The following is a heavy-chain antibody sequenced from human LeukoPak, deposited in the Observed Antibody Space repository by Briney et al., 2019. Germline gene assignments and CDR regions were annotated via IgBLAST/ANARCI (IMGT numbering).Heavy chain of an antibody. J-gene: IGHJ5*02. D-gene: IGHD4-23*01. Sequence: SVKVSCKTSGGSIDNYGINWVRQAPGQGLEGMGGVIPASETKPAQRFQGRLSITADTSTNAVYMDLSSLKSDDTAVYFCVRSSAPLGGLGDSGGWFDAWGQGTLITVAS. V-gene: IGHV1-69*06. CDR1: GGSIDNYG. CDR3: VRSSAPLGGLGDSGGWFDA. CDR2: VIPASET.